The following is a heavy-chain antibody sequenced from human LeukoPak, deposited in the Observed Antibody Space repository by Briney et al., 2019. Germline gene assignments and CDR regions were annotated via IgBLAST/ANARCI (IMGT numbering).Heavy chain of an antibody. CDR2: INDSGTT. D-gene: IGHD3-16*01. Sequence: SETLSLTCAVFGGSLSGSYLSWIRQFPGKGLEWIGEINDSGTTDNNPSLKNRVTISVDPSKNQFSLKLSSVTAADTAVYYCARQETVMLQGRHAFDVWGQGTVVTVSS. J-gene: IGHJ3*01. CDR1: GGSLSGSY. V-gene: IGHV4-34*01. CDR3: ARQETVMLQGRHAFDV.